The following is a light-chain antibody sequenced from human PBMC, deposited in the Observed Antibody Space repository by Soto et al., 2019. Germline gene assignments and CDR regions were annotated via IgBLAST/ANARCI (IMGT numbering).Light chain of an antibody. Sequence: EIVFTQSPCTLSLSPGERATLSCRASQSVSNNYLAWYQQKPGQAPRLLIYGASNRATGIPDRFSGSGSGTDFTLTISRLEPEDCAVYYCQQYGSSGTFGQGTKVDIK. CDR2: GAS. CDR3: QQYGSSGT. J-gene: IGKJ1*01. V-gene: IGKV3-20*01. CDR1: QSVSNNY.